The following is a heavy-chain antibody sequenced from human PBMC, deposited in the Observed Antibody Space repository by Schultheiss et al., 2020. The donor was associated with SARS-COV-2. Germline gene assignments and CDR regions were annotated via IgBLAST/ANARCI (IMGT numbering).Heavy chain of an antibody. J-gene: IGHJ6*02. V-gene: IGHV4-59*12. D-gene: IGHD1-14*01. CDR2: IYYSGST. CDR1: GGSISSYY. Sequence: SQTLSLTCTVSGGSISSYYWSWIRQPPGKGLEWIGYIYYSGSTYYNPSLESRVSFSVDASKNHFSLKLYSVTAADTAVYYCARVSGRREPGYYYYYGMDVWGQGTTVTVSS. CDR3: ARVSGRREPGYYYYYGMDV.